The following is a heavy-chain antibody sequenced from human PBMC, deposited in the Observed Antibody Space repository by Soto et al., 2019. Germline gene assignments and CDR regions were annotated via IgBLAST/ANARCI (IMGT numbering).Heavy chain of an antibody. D-gene: IGHD2-2*01. V-gene: IGHV4-31*03. CDR3: ARAQAYPLPSWVIYFDY. CDR2: IYYSGST. Sequence: QVQLQESGPGLVKPSQTLSLTCTVSGGSISSGGYYWSWIRQHPGKGLEWIGYIYYSGSTYYNPSLKTRVTVSVDTSKIQFAPKRSSVTAADTAVYYCARAQAYPLPSWVIYFDYWGQGTLVTVSS. J-gene: IGHJ4*02. CDR1: GGSISSGGYY.